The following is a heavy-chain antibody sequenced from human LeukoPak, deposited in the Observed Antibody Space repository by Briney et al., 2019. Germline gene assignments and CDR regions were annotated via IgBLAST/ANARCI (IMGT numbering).Heavy chain of an antibody. CDR2: IYSGGST. J-gene: IGHJ3*02. V-gene: IGHV3-66*01. CDR3: AKWSSGYRRDAFDI. CDR1: GFTVTSNY. Sequence: GGSLRLSCAATGFTVTSNYMSWVRKAPGKGLDWVSLIYSGGSTYYADPAKGRLPISRDSSKNTPYLQINSLRPEATPLYYCAKWSSGYRRDAFDIWGQGTMVTVSS. D-gene: IGHD3-22*01.